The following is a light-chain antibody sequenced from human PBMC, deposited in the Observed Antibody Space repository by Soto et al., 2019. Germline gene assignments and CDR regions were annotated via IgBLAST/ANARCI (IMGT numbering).Light chain of an antibody. CDR1: QTVSSSY. J-gene: IGKJ4*01. Sequence: EIVLTQSPGTVSLSQGERATLSCRASQTVSSSYLAWYQQKPGQAPRLLIYGASSRATGIPDRFSGSGSGTDATLTINRLEPEDFAVYYCQQYGSSPTFGGGTMVDI. CDR3: QQYGSSPT. V-gene: IGKV3-20*01. CDR2: GAS.